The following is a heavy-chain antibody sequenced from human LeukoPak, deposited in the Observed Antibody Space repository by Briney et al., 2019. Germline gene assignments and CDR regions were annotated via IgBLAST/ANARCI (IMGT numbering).Heavy chain of an antibody. Sequence: PSQTLSLTCTVSGGSISSGGYYWTWIRQPPGKGLEWIGYMSQSGSTYYNPSLKSRVTISVDTSKSQFSLKLTSVTAADTAVYYCARDWSGPYYFDYWGQGTLVTVSS. D-gene: IGHD3-3*01. CDR1: GGSISSGGYY. J-gene: IGHJ4*01. CDR2: MSQSGST. V-gene: IGHV4-31*03. CDR3: ARDWSGPYYFDY.